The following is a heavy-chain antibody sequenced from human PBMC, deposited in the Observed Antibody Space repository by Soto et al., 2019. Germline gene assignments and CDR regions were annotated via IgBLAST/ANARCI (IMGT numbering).Heavy chain of an antibody. J-gene: IGHJ4*02. CDR3: AYYLDGSARHVDF. CDR2: IKSEANGGTT. D-gene: IGHD3-22*01. CDR1: GFSFSNAW. V-gene: IGHV3-15*07. Sequence: EVQLVESGGGLVKPGGSLRLSCAASGFSFSNAWMKWVRQAPGKGLEWVGRIKSEANGGTTDHAAAVKGRFIISRDDSTNMLFLQMDCLITEDSAVYYCAYYLDGSARHVDFWGQGTLVTVSP.